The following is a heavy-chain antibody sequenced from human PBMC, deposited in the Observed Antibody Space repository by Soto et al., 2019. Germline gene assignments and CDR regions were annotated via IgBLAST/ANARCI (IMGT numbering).Heavy chain of an antibody. Sequence: EVQLVESGGGLVQPGRSLRLSCAASGFNFNDYCMHWVRQVPGKGLEWVSGISWPGGPIGYSDSVKGRFTISRDNAKHSLYLQMTSLRAEDTALYYGTKDIRRNGDYGPSSFDDWGQGTLVFVSS. V-gene: IGHV3-9*01. J-gene: IGHJ4*02. CDR3: TKDIRRNGDYGPSSFDD. D-gene: IGHD2-21*02. CDR2: ISWPGGPI. CDR1: GFNFNDYC.